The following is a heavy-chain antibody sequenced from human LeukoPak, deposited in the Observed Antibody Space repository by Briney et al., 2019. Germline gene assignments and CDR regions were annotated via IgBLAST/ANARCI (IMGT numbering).Heavy chain of an antibody. D-gene: IGHD3-9*01. J-gene: IGHJ4*02. Sequence: GGSLRLSCAASGFTFSSYGMHWVRQAPGKGLEGVAVIWYDGSNKYYADSVKGRFTISRDNSKSTLYLQMNSLRAEDTAVYYCATQRYDILTGGGNYFDYWGQGTLVTVSS. CDR1: GFTFSSYG. V-gene: IGHV3-33*01. CDR3: ATQRYDILTGGGNYFDY. CDR2: IWYDGSNK.